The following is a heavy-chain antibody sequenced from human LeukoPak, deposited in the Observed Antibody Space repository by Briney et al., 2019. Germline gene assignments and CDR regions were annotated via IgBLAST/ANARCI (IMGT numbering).Heavy chain of an antibody. J-gene: IGHJ4*02. V-gene: IGHV3-30-3*01. CDR2: ISYDGSNK. Sequence: GGSLRLSCAASGFTFSSYAMHWVRQAPGKGLEWVEVISYDGSNKYYADSVKGRFTISRDNSKNTLYLQMNSLRAEDTAVYYCARASLRYCSSTSCYGIIDYWGQGTLATVSS. D-gene: IGHD2-2*01. CDR3: ARASLRYCSSTSCYGIIDY. CDR1: GFTFSSYA.